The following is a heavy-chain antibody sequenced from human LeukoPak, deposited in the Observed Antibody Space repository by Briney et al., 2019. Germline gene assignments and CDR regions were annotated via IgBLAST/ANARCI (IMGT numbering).Heavy chain of an antibody. CDR2: ITGSGDST. CDR3: AKPERTNDAFDR. CDR1: GFTFSSYA. J-gene: IGHJ3*01. V-gene: IGHV3-23*01. Sequence: SGGSLRLSCAASGFTFSSYAMSWVRQAPGKGLEWVSAITGSGDSTYYTDSVKGRFTISRDNSKNTLYLQMNSLRADDTAVYYCAKPERTNDAFDRWGQGTTVTVSS.